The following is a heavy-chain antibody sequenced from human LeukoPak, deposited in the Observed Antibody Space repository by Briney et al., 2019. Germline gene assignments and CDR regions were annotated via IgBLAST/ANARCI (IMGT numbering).Heavy chain of an antibody. CDR1: GGSISSGGYY. J-gene: IGHJ4*02. CDR3: ARALYSSSWPFDY. CDR2: LYYSGST. Sequence: PSQTLSLTCTVSGGSISSGGYYWSWIRQHPGKGLEWIGYLYYSGSTYYNPSLKSRVTISVDTSKNQSSLKLSSVTAADTAVYYCARALYSSSWPFDYWGQRTLVSVSS. V-gene: IGHV4-31*03. D-gene: IGHD6-13*01.